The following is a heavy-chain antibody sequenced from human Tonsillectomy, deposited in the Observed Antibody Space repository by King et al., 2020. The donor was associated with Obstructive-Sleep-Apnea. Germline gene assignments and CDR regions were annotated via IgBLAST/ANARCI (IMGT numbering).Heavy chain of an antibody. CDR1: GFTFSNYA. Sequence: QVQLVESGGGVVQPGRSLRLSCAASGFTFSNYAMHWVRQAPGKGLEWVTFISYDGSNKNYADSVKGRFTISRDNSKNTLYLQMNSLRLEDTALYYCAWGGGADYTQPAYWGQGTLVTVSS. CDR3: AWGGGADYTQPAY. V-gene: IGHV3-30*04. D-gene: IGHD3-16*01. CDR2: ISYDGSNK. J-gene: IGHJ4*02.